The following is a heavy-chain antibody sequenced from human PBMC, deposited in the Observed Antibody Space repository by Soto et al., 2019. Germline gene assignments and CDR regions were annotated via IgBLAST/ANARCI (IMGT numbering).Heavy chain of an antibody. CDR3: AKDKASTMVRGVFDY. CDR2: IRGSGGST. CDR1: GFTFSSYA. D-gene: IGHD3-10*01. V-gene: IGHV3-23*01. Sequence: GGSLRLSCAASGFTFSSYAMSWVRQAPGKGLEWVSAIRGSGGSTYYADSVKGRFTISRDNSKNTLYLQMNSLRAEETAVYYCAKDKASTMVRGVFDYWGQGTLVTVSS. J-gene: IGHJ4*02.